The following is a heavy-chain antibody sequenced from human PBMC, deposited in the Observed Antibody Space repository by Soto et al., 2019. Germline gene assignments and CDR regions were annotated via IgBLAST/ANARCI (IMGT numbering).Heavy chain of an antibody. Sequence: SETLALTCAVYGGAFSGYYWTWIRQPPGKGLEWIGEINHSGSTNYNSSLKGRATISQDTSKNRLSLKVTSVTAADTAVYYCARGARWDQRRYLADRGRGTSVPVYS. CDR2: INHSGST. CDR1: GGAFSGYY. J-gene: IGHJ1*01. D-gene: IGHD1-26*01. CDR3: ARGARWDQRRYLAD. V-gene: IGHV4-34*01.